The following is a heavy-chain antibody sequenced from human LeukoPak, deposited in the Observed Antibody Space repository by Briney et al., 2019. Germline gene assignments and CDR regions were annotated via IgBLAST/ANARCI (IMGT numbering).Heavy chain of an antibody. CDR3: AKDHSPTY. CDR1: GFSFSNYW. J-gene: IGHJ4*02. Sequence: GGSLRFSCAASGFSFSNYWFHWVRQAPGEGLVWVSGISGSGGSTYYADSVKGRFTISRDNSKNTLYMQMNSLRVEDTAVYYCAKDHSPTYWGQGTLVTVSS. V-gene: IGHV3-23*01. CDR2: ISGSGGST. D-gene: IGHD1-1*01.